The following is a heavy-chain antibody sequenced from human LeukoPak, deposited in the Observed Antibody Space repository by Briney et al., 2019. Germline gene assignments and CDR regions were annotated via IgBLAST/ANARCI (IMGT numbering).Heavy chain of an antibody. CDR2: IDYSQNT. CDR1: GGSISSGAYY. D-gene: IGHD5-12*01. Sequence: SETLSLTCTVSGGSISSGAYYWSWIRQHPGKGLEGIGYIDYSQNTYYSASLESRVTITVDTSKNQFSLRLSSVTAADTAVYYCVSGNGYDFRYFDYWGQGTLVTVSS. CDR3: VSGNGYDFRYFDY. V-gene: IGHV4-31*03. J-gene: IGHJ4*02.